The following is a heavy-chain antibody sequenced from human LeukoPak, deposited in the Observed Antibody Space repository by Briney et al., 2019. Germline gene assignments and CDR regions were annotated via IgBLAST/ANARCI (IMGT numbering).Heavy chain of an antibody. J-gene: IGHJ4*02. V-gene: IGHV4-30-4*02. Sequence: SETLSLTCTVSGGSISSGDYYWSWIRQPPGKGLEWIGYIYYSGSTYYNPSLKSRVTISVDTSKNQFSLKLSSVTAADTAVYYCARFSSPIAAPDYWGQGTLVTVSS. CDR1: GGSISSGDYY. CDR2: IYYSGST. D-gene: IGHD6-13*01. CDR3: ARFSSPIAAPDY.